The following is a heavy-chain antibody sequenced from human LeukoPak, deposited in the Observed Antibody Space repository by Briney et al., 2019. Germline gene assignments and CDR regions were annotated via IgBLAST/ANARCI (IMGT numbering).Heavy chain of an antibody. CDR3: ARTEHDFRSGWSLGYYYGIHL. CDR2: IYPYKGNT. Sequence: ASVPVSCQASGYTLTRYVIHGLRPATGRGGAWMGWIYPYKGNTGYAQKFQGRVTKTRNTSINTDYKELSSLRSEDTDGYYCARTEHDFRSGWSLGYYYGIHLWGERTTVPVSS. D-gene: IGHD3-3*01. V-gene: IGHV1-8*01. J-gene: IGHJ6*04. CDR1: GYTLTRYV.